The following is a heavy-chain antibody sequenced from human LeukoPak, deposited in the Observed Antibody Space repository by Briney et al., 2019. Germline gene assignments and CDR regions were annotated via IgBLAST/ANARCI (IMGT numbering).Heavy chain of an antibody. CDR1: GGSISSYY. V-gene: IGHV4-59*01. Sequence: SETLSLTCTVSGGSISSYYWSWIRQPRGKGLEWIGYIYYSGSTNYNPSLKGRVTISVDTSKNQFSLKLSSVTAADTAVYYCARGHSSVVTAIPYYFDYWGQGTLVTVSS. D-gene: IGHD2-21*02. CDR2: IYYSGST. CDR3: ARGHSSVVTAIPYYFDY. J-gene: IGHJ4*02.